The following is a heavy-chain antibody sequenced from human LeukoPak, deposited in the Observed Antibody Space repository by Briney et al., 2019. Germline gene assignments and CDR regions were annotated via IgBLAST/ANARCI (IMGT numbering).Heavy chain of an antibody. CDR1: GGSISSYY. CDR3: ARGEVAVAGRGGWFDP. D-gene: IGHD6-19*01. Sequence: SETLPLTCTVSGGSISSYYWSWIRQPAGKGLEWIGRIYTSGSTNYNPSLKSRVTMSVDTSKNQFSLKLSSVTAADTAVYYCARGEVAVAGRGGWFDPWGQGTLVTVSS. J-gene: IGHJ5*02. V-gene: IGHV4-4*07. CDR2: IYTSGST.